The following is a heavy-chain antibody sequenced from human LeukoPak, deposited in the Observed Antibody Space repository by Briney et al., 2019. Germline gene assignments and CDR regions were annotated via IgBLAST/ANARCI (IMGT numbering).Heavy chain of an antibody. CDR2: IYYSGST. CDR1: GGSISSYY. Sequence: PSETLSLTCTVSGGSISSYYWSWIRQPPGKGLEWIGYIYYSGSTNYNPSLKSRVTISVDTSKNQFSLKLSSVTAADTAVYYCAREHEQQLGNYFTNWFDPWGQGTLVTVSS. V-gene: IGHV4-59*01. J-gene: IGHJ5*02. D-gene: IGHD6-13*01. CDR3: AREHEQQLGNYFTNWFDP.